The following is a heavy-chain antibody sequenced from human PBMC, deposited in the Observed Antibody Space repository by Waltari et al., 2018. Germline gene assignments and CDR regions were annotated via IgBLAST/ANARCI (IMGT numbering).Heavy chain of an antibody. Sequence: EVQLVESGGGLVQPGGSLGLSCAASGFTFRRYWMPWVRQAPGKGLVWVSRINSDGSGTIYADSVKGRFTISRDNAKNTLYLQLNSLRVEDTAVYYCAREPSPDSSGYFYYYMDVWGKGTTVTVSS. CDR1: GFTFRRYW. CDR3: AREPSPDSSGYFYYYMDV. J-gene: IGHJ6*03. D-gene: IGHD3-22*01. CDR2: INSDGSGT. V-gene: IGHV3-74*01.